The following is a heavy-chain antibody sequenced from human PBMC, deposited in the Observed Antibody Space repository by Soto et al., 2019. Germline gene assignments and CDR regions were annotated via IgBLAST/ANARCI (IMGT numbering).Heavy chain of an antibody. V-gene: IGHV3-30*18. CDR1: GFTFSSYG. CDR2: ISYDGSEK. D-gene: IGHD6-19*01. CDR3: AKDGNWLDVYFDV. Sequence: PGGSLRLSCAVSGFTFSSYGMHWVRQAPVKGLEWVAFISYDGSEKYYADSVKGRFTISRDNSKNTLYLHMTNLRAEDTAVYYCAKDGNWLDVYFDVWGQGTPVTVSS. J-gene: IGHJ4*02.